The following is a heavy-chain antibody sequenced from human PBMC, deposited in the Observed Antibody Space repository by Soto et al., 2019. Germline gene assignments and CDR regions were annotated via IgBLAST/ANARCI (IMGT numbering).Heavy chain of an antibody. V-gene: IGHV3-11*01. CDR3: ARGRCDSTTCYGRNYFDF. CDR2: ISGSGSTT. D-gene: IGHD2-2*01. CDR1: GFTFNDYF. Sequence: GGSLRLSCAASGFTFNDYFMTWIRQAPGKGLEWVSYISGSGSTTYYDDSVRGRFTISRDNAKNSLYLHMNSLRAEDTAVYYCARGRCDSTTCYGRNYFDFWGQGTLVTVSS. J-gene: IGHJ4*02.